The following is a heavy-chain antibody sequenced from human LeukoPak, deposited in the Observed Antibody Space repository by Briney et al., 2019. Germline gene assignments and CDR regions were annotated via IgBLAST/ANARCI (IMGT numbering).Heavy chain of an antibody. J-gene: IGHJ6*02. D-gene: IGHD2-15*01. CDR1: GGSISSGGYY. CDR2: IYYSGST. V-gene: IGHV4-31*03. CDR3: ARDAYCSGGSCLSTSGRRASPHSPYYYGMDV. Sequence: SSEILSLTCTVSGGSISSGGYYWSWIRQHSGKGLEWIGYIYYSGSTYYNPSLKSRVTISVDTSKNQFSLKLSSVTAADTAVYYCARDAYCSGGSCLSTSGRRASPHSPYYYGMDVWGQGTTVTVSS.